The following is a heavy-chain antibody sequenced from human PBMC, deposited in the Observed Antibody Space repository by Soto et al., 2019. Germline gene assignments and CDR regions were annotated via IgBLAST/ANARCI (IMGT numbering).Heavy chain of an antibody. CDR2: IYYSGST. CDR3: ARDSGSGSYYYYYGMAV. CDR1: GGSISSGGYY. D-gene: IGHD3-10*01. V-gene: IGHV4-31*03. J-gene: IGHJ6*02. Sequence: SETLSLTCTVSGGSISSGGYYWSWIRQHPGKGLEWIGYIYYSGSTYYNPSLKSRVTISVDTSKNQFSLKLSSVTAADTAVYYCARDSGSGSYYYYYGMAVWGQGTTVTVSS.